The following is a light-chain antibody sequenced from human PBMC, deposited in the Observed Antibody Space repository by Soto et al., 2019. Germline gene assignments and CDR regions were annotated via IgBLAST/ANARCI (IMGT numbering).Light chain of an antibody. CDR2: NAS. V-gene: IGKV1-33*01. CDR3: QQYDNLPLT. Sequence: DIQLTQSPSFLSASVGDRVTITCRASQGISSYLAWYQQKPGKAPKLLIYNASNLETGVPSRFSGGGSGTHFTLTISTLQPEDFSTYSCQQYDNLPLTFGGGTKV. J-gene: IGKJ4*01. CDR1: QGISSY.